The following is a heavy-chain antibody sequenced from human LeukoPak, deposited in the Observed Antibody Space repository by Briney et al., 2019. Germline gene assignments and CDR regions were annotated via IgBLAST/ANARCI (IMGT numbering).Heavy chain of an antibody. J-gene: IGHJ3*01. CDR2: IYYSGTT. CDR1: GASISSSSYY. CDR3: ARHRPLTLLAAFDL. Sequence: SETLSLTCTVSGASISSSSYYWGWIRQPPGKGLEWIGTIYYSGTTYYNPSLKSRGTISIDRSRNQFSLRLSSVTAEDTAVYHCARHRPLTLLAAFDLWSQGTMVTVSS. V-gene: IGHV4-39*01. D-gene: IGHD3-3*01.